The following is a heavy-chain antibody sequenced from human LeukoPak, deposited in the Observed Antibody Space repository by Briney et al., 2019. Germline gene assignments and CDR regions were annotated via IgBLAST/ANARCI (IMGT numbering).Heavy chain of an antibody. CDR1: GGSFSGYY. V-gene: IGHV4-34*01. Sequence: TSSETLSLTCAVYGGSFSGYYWSWIRQPPGKGLEWIGEINHSGSTNYNPSLKSRVTISVDTSKNQFSLKLSSVTAADTAVYYCARTVVTHAVYYGMDVWGQGTTVTVSS. D-gene: IGHD4-23*01. CDR2: INHSGST. J-gene: IGHJ6*02. CDR3: ARTVVTHAVYYGMDV.